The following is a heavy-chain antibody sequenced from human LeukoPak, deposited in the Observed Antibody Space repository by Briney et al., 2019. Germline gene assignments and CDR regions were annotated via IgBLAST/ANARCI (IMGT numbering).Heavy chain of an antibody. Sequence: PGGSLRPSCAASGFTFSSYSMNWVRQAPGKGLEWVSSISSSSSYIYYADSVKGRFTISRDNAKNSLYLQMNSLRAEDTAVYYCARDPPDNWNYLFDYWGQGTLVTVSS. J-gene: IGHJ4*02. CDR3: ARDPPDNWNYLFDY. D-gene: IGHD1-7*01. CDR1: GFTFSSYS. V-gene: IGHV3-21*01. CDR2: ISSSSSYI.